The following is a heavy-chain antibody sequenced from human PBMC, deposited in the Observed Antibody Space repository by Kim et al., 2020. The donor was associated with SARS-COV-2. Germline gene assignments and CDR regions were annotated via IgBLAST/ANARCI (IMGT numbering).Heavy chain of an antibody. J-gene: IGHJ4*02. CDR3: ARHQGLSGSLNYFDY. Sequence: SETLSLTCTVSGGSISSSSYYWGWIRQPPGKGLEWIGSIYYSGSTYYNPSLKSRVTISVDTSKNQFSLKLSSLTAADTAVYYCARHQGLSGSLNYFDYWGQGTLVTVSS. V-gene: IGHV4-39*01. CDR2: IYYSGST. CDR1: GGSISSSSYY. D-gene: IGHD1-26*01.